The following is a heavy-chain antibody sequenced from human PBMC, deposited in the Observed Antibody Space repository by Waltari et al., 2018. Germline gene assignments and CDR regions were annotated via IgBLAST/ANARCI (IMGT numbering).Heavy chain of an antibody. CDR3: TSRRDGYNYPLFDY. Sequence: EVQLVESGGGLVQPGRSMRLSCTASGFTFGDYAMRWVRQAPGKGLEWVGFIRSKAYGGTTEYAASVKGRFTISRDDSKSIAYLQMNSLKTEDTAVYYCTSRRDGYNYPLFDYWGQGTLVTVSS. V-gene: IGHV3-49*04. CDR1: GFTFGDYA. CDR2: IRSKAYGGTT. J-gene: IGHJ4*02. D-gene: IGHD5-12*01.